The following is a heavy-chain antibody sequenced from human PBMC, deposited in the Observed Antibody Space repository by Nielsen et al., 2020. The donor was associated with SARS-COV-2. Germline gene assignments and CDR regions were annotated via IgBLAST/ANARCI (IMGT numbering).Heavy chain of an antibody. Sequence: GGSLRLSCAASGFTFSSYAMSWVRQAPGKGLEWVSILYTGETTYYADSVRGRFTISRDNSKNTLYLQMNSLRVEDTAVYYCATRRSPFYYYYGMDVWGQGTTVTVSS. J-gene: IGHJ6*02. CDR1: GFTFSSYA. CDR3: ATRRSPFYYYYGMDV. V-gene: IGHV3-66*01. CDR2: LYTGETT.